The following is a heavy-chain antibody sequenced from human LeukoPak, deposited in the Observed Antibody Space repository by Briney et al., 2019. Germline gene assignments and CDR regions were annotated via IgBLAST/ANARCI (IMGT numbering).Heavy chain of an antibody. CDR3: AKPYQDPRITIFGVEGGYFQH. V-gene: IGHV3-23*01. CDR1: GFTFSSYA. D-gene: IGHD3-3*01. J-gene: IGHJ1*01. Sequence: GGSLRLSCAASGFTFSSYAMSWVRQAPGKGLEWVSAISGSGGSTYYADSVKGRFTISRDNSKNTLYLQMNSLRAEDTAVYYCAKPYQDPRITIFGVEGGYFQHWGQGTLVTVSS. CDR2: ISGSGGST.